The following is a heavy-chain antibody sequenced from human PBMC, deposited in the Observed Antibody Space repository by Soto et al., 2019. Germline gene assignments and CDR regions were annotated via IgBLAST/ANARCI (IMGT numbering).Heavy chain of an antibody. CDR3: NLGIAVAGYYFDY. CDR2: INHSGST. D-gene: IGHD6-19*01. Sequence: ATLSLTCAVYGGSFSGYYWSWIRQPPGKGLEWIGEINHSGSTNYNPSLKSRVTISVDTSKNQFSLKLSSVTAADTAVYYCNLGIAVAGYYFDYWGQGTLVTVSS. J-gene: IGHJ4*02. CDR1: GGSFSGYY. V-gene: IGHV4-34*01.